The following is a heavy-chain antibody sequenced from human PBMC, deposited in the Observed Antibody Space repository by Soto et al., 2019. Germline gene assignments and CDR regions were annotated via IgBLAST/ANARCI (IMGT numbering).Heavy chain of an antibody. V-gene: IGHV4-59*01. D-gene: IGHD6-19*01. J-gene: IGHJ4*02. Sequence: SETLSLTCTVSGGSISSYFWGWIRQPPGKGLEWIGYIYYSGSTKYNPSVKSRVTMSVDTSKNQFSLKLGSVTAADTAVYYCARVIGGWYEHDYWGQGTLVTVSS. CDR2: IYYSGST. CDR1: GGSISSYF. CDR3: ARVIGGWYEHDY.